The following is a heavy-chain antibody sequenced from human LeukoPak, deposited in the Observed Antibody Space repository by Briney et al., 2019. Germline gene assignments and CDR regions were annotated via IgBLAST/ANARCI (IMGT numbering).Heavy chain of an antibody. V-gene: IGHV3-30-3*01. CDR1: GFTFSSYA. D-gene: IGHD2-15*01. J-gene: IGHJ4*02. CDR3: ARDEIPNRYCSGGSCYGLFDY. Sequence: PGGSLRLSCAASGFTFSSYAMHWVRQAPGKGLEWVAVISYDGSNKYYADSVKGRFTISRDNSKSTLYLQMNSLRAEDTAVYYCARDEIPNRYCSGGSCYGLFDYWGQGTLVTVSS. CDR2: ISYDGSNK.